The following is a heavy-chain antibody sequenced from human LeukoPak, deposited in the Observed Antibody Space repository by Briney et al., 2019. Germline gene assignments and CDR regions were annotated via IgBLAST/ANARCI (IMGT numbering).Heavy chain of an antibody. CDR2: INPNSGGT. D-gene: IGHD3-22*01. J-gene: IGHJ1*01. CDR3: ARGSYDSSDFEYFHH. V-gene: IGHV1-2*02. Sequence: ASVKVSCKASGYTFTGYYMHWLRQAPGEGLEGMGWINPNSGGTKYAQKFQGRVTMTRDTSIGTAYMELNRLRSDDTAVYYCARGSYDSSDFEYFHHWGQGTLVTVSS. CDR1: GYTFTGYY.